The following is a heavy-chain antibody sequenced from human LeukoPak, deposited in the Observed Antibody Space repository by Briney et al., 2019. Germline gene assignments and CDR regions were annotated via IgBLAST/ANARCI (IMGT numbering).Heavy chain of an antibody. Sequence: SETLSLTCAVYGGSFSGPYWSWIRQPPGKGLEWIGEINHSGSTNYNPSPKSRVSISVDTSKNQISLKLSSVTAADTAVYYCARRTVGYTSGWYSGYFDSWGQGTLVTVSS. CDR3: ARRTVGYTSGWYSGYFDS. J-gene: IGHJ4*02. CDR2: INHSGST. D-gene: IGHD6-19*01. CDR1: GGSFSGPY. V-gene: IGHV4-34*01.